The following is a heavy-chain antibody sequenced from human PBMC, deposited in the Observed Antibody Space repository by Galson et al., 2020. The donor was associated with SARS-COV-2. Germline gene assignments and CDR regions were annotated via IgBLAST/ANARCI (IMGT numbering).Heavy chain of an antibody. J-gene: IGHJ4*02. CDR1: GFTFSRHS. V-gene: IGHV3-48*04. Sequence: QAGGSLRLSCAASGFTFSRHSMNWVRQAPGKGLEWLAYIDSRGGNINYADFVQGRFSASRDNAKNSLYLQINGLRADDTAVYYCARDFQDCGASCFSPLEFWGQGTLVTVSS. CDR3: ARDFQDCGASCFSPLEF. CDR2: IDSRGGNI. D-gene: IGHD2-21*01.